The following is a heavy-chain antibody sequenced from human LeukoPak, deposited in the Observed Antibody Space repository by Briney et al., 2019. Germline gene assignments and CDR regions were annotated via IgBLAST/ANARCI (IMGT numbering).Heavy chain of an antibody. CDR2: VSSSGIYI. D-gene: IGHD2-21*01. CDR3: AKRDRPCSGECSAPYYFDY. J-gene: IGHJ4*02. Sequence: GGSLRLSCVASGFSFSAYDMSWVRQAPGKGLEWVSSVSSSGIYIYYADSVQGRFTISRDNAKNSLYLQMNSLRVEDTAVYYCAKRDRPCSGECSAPYYFDYWGQGALVTVSS. CDR1: GFSFSAYD. V-gene: IGHV3-21*01.